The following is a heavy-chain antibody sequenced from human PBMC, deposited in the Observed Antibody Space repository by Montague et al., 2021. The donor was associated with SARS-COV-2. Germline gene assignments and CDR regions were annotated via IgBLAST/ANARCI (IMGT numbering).Heavy chain of an antibody. D-gene: IGHD3-9*01. Sequence: SETLSLTCTVSGDSISSGGYSWGWIRQPPGKGLEWIASIHIGGTSYLNPSLKSRVTISIDSSKNQFSLNVTSVTAADTAVYFCARSRDWYLGNWGQGTLATVSS. J-gene: IGHJ4*02. CDR1: GDSISSGGYS. CDR2: IHIGGTS. V-gene: IGHV4-39*07. CDR3: ARSRDWYLGN.